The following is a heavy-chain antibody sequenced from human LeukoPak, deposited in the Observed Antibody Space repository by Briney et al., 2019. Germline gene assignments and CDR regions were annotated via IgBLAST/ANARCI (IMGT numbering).Heavy chain of an antibody. J-gene: IGHJ4*02. CDR3: ARSRHYDSSGYYRY. CDR2: INPSGCST. Sequence: ASVKVSCKASGYTFTSYYMHWVRQPPGQGLEWMGIINPSGCSTSYAQKFQGRVTMTRAASTSTVYMELSSLRSDDTAVYYCARSRHYDSSGYYRYWGQGTLVTVSS. V-gene: IGHV1-46*01. D-gene: IGHD3-22*01. CDR1: GYTFTSYY.